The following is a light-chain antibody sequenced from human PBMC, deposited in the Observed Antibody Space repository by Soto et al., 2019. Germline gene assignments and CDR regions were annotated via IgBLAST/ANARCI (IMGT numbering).Light chain of an antibody. CDR2: GNS. Sequence: QLVLTQPPSVSGAPGQRVTISCTGSSSNIGAGYDVHWYQQLPGTAPKLLIYGNSNRPSGVPDRFSGSKSGTSASRSITGLQAEDEAEYYCQSYDSSLSGYVFGTGTKVTVL. CDR3: QSYDSSLSGYV. CDR1: SSNIGAGYD. V-gene: IGLV1-40*01. J-gene: IGLJ1*01.